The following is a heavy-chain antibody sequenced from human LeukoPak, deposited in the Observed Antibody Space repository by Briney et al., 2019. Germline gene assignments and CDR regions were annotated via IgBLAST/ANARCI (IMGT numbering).Heavy chain of an antibody. CDR1: GFSFTYAW. Sequence: GGSLRLSCAASGFSFTYAWMSWVRQAPGKGLXWVGGIKSTHDDATTDYAAPVKCRFTISRDDSQNSLYLQMNSLQTEDMAMYYCTFTVTRCSWGRGTLVTVSS. V-gene: IGHV3-15*01. D-gene: IGHD4-17*01. J-gene: IGHJ5*02. CDR2: IKSTHDDATT. CDR3: TFTVTRCS.